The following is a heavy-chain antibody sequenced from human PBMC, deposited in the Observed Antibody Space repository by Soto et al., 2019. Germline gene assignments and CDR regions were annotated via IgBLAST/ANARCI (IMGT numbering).Heavy chain of an antibody. Sequence: LXLSCTASAFTFRTYAMTWFRQAPVKGLEWVSAISGSAGTFYATSVKGRFTISRDNSRSTVYLQMHSLRAEDSAIYYCAKEKDYDFNWGSDRFTSHYWGRGTLVTVSS. CDR2: ISGSAGT. CDR3: AKEKDYDFNWGSDRFTSHY. V-gene: IGHV3-23*01. D-gene: IGHD3-16*02. J-gene: IGHJ4*02. CDR1: AFTFRTYA.